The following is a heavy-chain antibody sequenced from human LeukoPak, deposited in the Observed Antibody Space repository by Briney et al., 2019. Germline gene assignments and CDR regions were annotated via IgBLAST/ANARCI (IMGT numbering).Heavy chain of an antibody. CDR2: INPNSGGT. CDR3: ARALNRIVATIGGDY. J-gene: IGHJ4*02. Sequence: ASVKVSCKASGYTFTGYYMHWVRQAPGQGLEWMGRINPNSGGTNCAQKFQGRVNMTRDTSISTAYMELSRLRSDDTAVYYCARALNRIVATIGGDYWGQGTLITVSS. D-gene: IGHD5-12*01. V-gene: IGHV1-2*06. CDR1: GYTFTGYY.